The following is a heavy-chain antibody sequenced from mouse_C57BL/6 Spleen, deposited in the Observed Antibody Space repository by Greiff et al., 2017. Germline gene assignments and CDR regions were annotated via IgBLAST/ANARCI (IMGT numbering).Heavy chain of an antibody. CDR3: ARHDGYYGGY. CDR1: GFTFSDYY. J-gene: IGHJ2*01. Sequence: EVKVVESGGGLVQPGGSLKLSCAASGFTFSDYYMYWVRQTPEKRLEWVAYISNGGGSTYYPDTVKGRFTISRDNAKNTLYLQMSRLKSEDTAMYYCARHDGYYGGYWGQGTTLTVSS. D-gene: IGHD2-3*01. V-gene: IGHV5-12*01. CDR2: ISNGGGST.